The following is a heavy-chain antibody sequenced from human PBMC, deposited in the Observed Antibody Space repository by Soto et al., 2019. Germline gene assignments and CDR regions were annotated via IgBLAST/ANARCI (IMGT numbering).Heavy chain of an antibody. Sequence: SVKVSCKASGGTFSSYTISWVRQAPGQGLEWMGRIIPILGIANYAQKFQGRVTITADKSTSTAYMELSSLRSEDTAVYYCARELKYSSSPKYFDYWGQGTLVPVSS. CDR2: IIPILGIA. CDR1: GGTFSSYT. CDR3: ARELKYSSSPKYFDY. D-gene: IGHD6-6*01. J-gene: IGHJ4*02. V-gene: IGHV1-69*02.